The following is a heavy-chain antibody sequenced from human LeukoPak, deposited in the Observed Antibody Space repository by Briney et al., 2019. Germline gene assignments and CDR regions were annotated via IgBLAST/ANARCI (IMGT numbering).Heavy chain of an antibody. CDR3: ARVRPEQQLVSSFDY. V-gene: IGHV3-30-3*01. Sequence: GGSLRLSCAASGFTFSSYAMRWVRQAPGKGLEWVAVISYDGSNKYYADSVKGRFTISRDNSKNTLYLQMNSLRAEDTAVYYCARVRPEQQLVSSFDYWGQGTLVTVSS. J-gene: IGHJ4*02. CDR1: GFTFSSYA. D-gene: IGHD6-13*01. CDR2: ISYDGSNK.